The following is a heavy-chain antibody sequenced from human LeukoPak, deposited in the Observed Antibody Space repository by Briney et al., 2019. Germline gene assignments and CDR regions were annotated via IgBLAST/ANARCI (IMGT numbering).Heavy chain of an antibody. CDR3: ARDPVCGGDCYFGPVDY. V-gene: IGHV1-3*01. Sequence: ASVKVSCKASGYTFTSYAMHWVRQAPGQRLEWMGWINAGNGNTKYSQKFQGRVTITRDTSASTAYMELSSLRSEDTAVYYCARDPVCGGDCYFGPVDYWGQRTLVTVSS. D-gene: IGHD2-21*02. CDR2: INAGNGNT. CDR1: GYTFTSYA. J-gene: IGHJ4*02.